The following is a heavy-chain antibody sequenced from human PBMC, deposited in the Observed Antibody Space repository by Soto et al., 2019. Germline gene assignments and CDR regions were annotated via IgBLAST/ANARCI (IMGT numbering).Heavy chain of an antibody. Sequence: QVQLVESGGGVVQPGRSLRLSCAASGFTFSSYGMHWVRQAPGKGLEWVAVIWYDGSNKYYADSVKGRFIISRDNSKNTLYLQMNSLRAEDTAVYYCARDSPRPYNWFDPWGQGTLVTVSS. V-gene: IGHV3-33*01. J-gene: IGHJ5*02. CDR1: GFTFSSYG. CDR2: IWYDGSNK. CDR3: ARDSPRPYNWFDP.